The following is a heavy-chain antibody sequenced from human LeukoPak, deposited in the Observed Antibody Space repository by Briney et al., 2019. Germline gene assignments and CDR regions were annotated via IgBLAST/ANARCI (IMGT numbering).Heavy chain of an antibody. J-gene: IGHJ6*02. CDR2: ISGSGGST. CDR1: GFTFSSYA. D-gene: IGHD6-19*01. V-gene: IGHV3-23*01. Sequence: PGGSLRLSCAASGFTFSSYAMSWVRQAPGKGLEWVSAISGSGGSTYYADSVKGRFTISRDNSKNTLYLQMNSLRAEDTAVYYCARDIRSDYYYGMDVWGQGTTVTVSS. CDR3: ARDIRSDYYYGMDV.